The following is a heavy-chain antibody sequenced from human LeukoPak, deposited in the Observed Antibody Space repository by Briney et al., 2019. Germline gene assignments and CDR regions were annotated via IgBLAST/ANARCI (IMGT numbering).Heavy chain of an antibody. CDR2: ISHTGDII. CDR1: GVSFSNYY. Sequence: PSETLSLTCAVYGVSFSNYYWTWIRQTPGKGQEWLGEISHTGDIINYNPSLKSRVTISVDASKKQFSLKVTSVTAADTGVYYCARVPDITARPCDSWGPGTLVTVSS. V-gene: IGHV4-34*01. J-gene: IGHJ4*02. CDR3: ARVPDITARPCDS. D-gene: IGHD1-1*01.